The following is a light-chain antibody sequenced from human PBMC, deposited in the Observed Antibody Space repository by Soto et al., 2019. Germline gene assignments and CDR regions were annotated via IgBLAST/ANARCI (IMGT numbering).Light chain of an antibody. V-gene: IGKV3-20*01. CDR1: QTISHTY. CDR2: GAS. Sequence: ILFTQVSGTLSFSPGEGTTPSCRASQTISHTYLALYQQKPCQAPRLLIFGASSRATGIPDRFSGSGSGTDFTLTISGLEPEDFAVYYCQSYGRTVFTFGPGTKVDIK. J-gene: IGKJ3*01. CDR3: QSYGRTVFT.